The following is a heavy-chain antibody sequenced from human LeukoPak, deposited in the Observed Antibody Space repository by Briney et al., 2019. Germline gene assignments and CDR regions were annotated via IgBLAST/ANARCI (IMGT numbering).Heavy chain of an antibody. D-gene: IGHD3-22*01. V-gene: IGHV5-51*01. CDR2: IYPADSDT. Sequence: AGESLKISCKGFGYSFTSYWIGWVRQMPGKGLEWMGIIYPADSDTRYSPSFQGQVTISAARSINTAYLQWSSLKASDSAMYYCARKNYDSREYYLVDCGQGTLVTVSP. CDR3: ARKNYDSREYYLVD. J-gene: IGHJ4*02. CDR1: GYSFTSYW.